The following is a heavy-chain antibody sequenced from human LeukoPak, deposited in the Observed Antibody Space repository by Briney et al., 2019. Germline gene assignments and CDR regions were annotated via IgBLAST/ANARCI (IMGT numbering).Heavy chain of an antibody. CDR1: GFTFSSYA. CDR2: ISYDGSNK. Sequence: PGGSLGLSCAASGFTFSSYAMHWVRQAPGKGLEWVAVISYDGSNKYYADSVKGRFTISRDNSKNTLYLQMNSLRAEDTAVYYCARDPDYDTLSDAFDIWGQGTMVTVSS. D-gene: IGHD3-9*01. V-gene: IGHV3-30-3*01. J-gene: IGHJ3*02. CDR3: ARDPDYDTLSDAFDI.